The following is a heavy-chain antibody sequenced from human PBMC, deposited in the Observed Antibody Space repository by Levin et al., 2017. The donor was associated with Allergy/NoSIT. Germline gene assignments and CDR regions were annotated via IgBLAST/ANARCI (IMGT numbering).Heavy chain of an antibody. CDR1: GFAFRDSY. CDR2: ISNSGTYT. D-gene: IGHD1-26*01. J-gene: IGHJ4*01. V-gene: IGHV3-11*05. Sequence: LSLPCAASGFAFRDSYMSFVRQSPGRGLEWISYISNSGTYTRYADSVKGRFTISRDNAKNSLYLQMNSLRAEDTAMYYCARVVRSIGYYFDFWGHGSLVTVSS. CDR3: ARVVRSIGYYFDF.